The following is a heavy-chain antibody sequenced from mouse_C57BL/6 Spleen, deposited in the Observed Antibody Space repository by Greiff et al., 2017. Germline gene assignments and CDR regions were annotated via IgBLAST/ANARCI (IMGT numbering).Heavy chain of an antibody. CDR2: IYPGSGST. D-gene: IGHD2-4*01. CDR1: GYTFTSYW. V-gene: IGHV1-55*01. J-gene: IGHJ3*01. CDR3: ARSLYYDYDAWFAY. Sequence: QVQLQQPGAELVKPGASVKMSCKASGYTFTSYWITWVKQRPGQGLEWIGDIYPGSGSTNYNEKFKSKATLTVDTSSSTAYMQLSSLTSEDSAVYYCARSLYYDYDAWFAYWGQGTLVTVSA.